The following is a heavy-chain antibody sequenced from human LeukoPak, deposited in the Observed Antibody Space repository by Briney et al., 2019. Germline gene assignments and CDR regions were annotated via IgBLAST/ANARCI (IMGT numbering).Heavy chain of an antibody. D-gene: IGHD6-19*01. CDR2: MSYDGSNK. CDR1: GFTFSNYA. V-gene: IGHV3-30-3*01. CDR3: AGDEVGAFIVVAGTLDY. J-gene: IGHJ4*02. Sequence: GGSLRLSCAASGFTFSNYAMHWVRQAPGKGLEWVAVMSYDGSNKYYADSVKGRFTISRDNSKNTLYLQMNSLRADDTAVYYCAGDEVGAFIVVAGTLDYWGQGTLVTVSS.